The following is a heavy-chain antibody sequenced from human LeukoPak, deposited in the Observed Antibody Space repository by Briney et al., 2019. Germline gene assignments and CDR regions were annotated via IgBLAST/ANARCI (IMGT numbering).Heavy chain of an antibody. D-gene: IGHD2-2*01. CDR2: ISYDGSNK. CDR1: GFTFSSYA. Sequence: PGGSLRLSCAASGFTFSSYAMHWVRQAPGKGLEWVAVISYDGSNKYYADSVKGRFTISRDNSKNTLYLQMNSLRAEDTAVYYCARDEEGTAAEDAFDIWGQGAMVTVSS. J-gene: IGHJ3*02. V-gene: IGHV3-30-3*01. CDR3: ARDEEGTAAEDAFDI.